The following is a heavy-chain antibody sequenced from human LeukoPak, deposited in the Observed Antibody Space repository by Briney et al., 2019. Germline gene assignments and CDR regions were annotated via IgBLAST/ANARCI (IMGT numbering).Heavy chain of an antibody. CDR2: ISSSSSTI. CDR3: ARDEKYYDFWTGRNPFDY. V-gene: IGHV3-48*01. CDR1: GFTFSSYS. J-gene: IGHJ4*02. D-gene: IGHD3-3*01. Sequence: GGSLRLSCAASGFTFSSYSMNWVRQAPGKGLEWVSYISSSSSTIFYADSVKGRFTISRDNAKNSLYLQMNSLRAEDMAVYYCARDEKYYDFWTGRNPFDYWGQGTLVTVSS.